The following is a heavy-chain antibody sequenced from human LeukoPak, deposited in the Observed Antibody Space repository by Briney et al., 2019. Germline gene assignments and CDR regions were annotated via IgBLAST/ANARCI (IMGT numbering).Heavy chain of an antibody. CDR3: AKDRVVVAAAYFDY. J-gene: IGHJ4*02. D-gene: IGHD2-15*01. Sequence: GRSLRLSCAASGFTFSSYGMHSVRQAPAKGLEWVAVISYDGSNKYYADSVKGRFTISRDNSKNTLYLQMNSLRAEDTAVYYCAKDRVVVAAAYFDYWGQGNVVTVSS. CDR2: ISYDGSNK. CDR1: GFTFSSYG. V-gene: IGHV3-30*18.